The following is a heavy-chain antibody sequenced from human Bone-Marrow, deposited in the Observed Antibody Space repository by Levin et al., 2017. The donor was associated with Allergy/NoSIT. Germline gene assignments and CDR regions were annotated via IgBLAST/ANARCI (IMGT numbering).Heavy chain of an antibody. V-gene: IGHV1-18*01. Sequence: KPGESLKISCKASGYTFFTSGLSWVRQAPGQGLEWMGWISAYSGDTRYAQEFRGRVTMTKDTSTSTAYMELRSLRSDDTAIYYCARDRRSAVVTPVGSNFDYWGQGTLVTVSS. J-gene: IGHJ4*02. CDR1: GYTFFTSG. D-gene: IGHD4-23*01. CDR3: ARDRRSAVVTPVGSNFDY. CDR2: ISAYSGDT.